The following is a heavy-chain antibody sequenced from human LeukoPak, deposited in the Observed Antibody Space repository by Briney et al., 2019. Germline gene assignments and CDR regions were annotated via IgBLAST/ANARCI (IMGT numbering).Heavy chain of an antibody. D-gene: IGHD6-6*01. CDR1: GGSFSGYY. J-gene: IGHJ4*02. CDR3: ARGGNSNGIAARYFDY. V-gene: IGHV4-34*01. CDR2: INHSGST. Sequence: SETLSLTCAVYGGSFSGYYWSWIRQPPGKGLEWIGEINHSGSTNYNPSLKSRVTISVDTSKNQFSLKLSSVTAADTAVYYCARGGNSNGIAARYFDYWGQGTLVTVSS.